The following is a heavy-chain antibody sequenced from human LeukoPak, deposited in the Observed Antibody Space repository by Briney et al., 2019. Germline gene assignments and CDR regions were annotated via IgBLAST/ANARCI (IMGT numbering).Heavy chain of an antibody. D-gene: IGHD1-14*01. Sequence: ASVKVSCKVSGYTLTELSMHWVRQAPGKGLEWMGGFDPEDGETIHAQKFQGRVTMTEDTSTDTAYMELSSLRSEDTAVYYCATVPTIGIRGRDHYGMDVWGQGTTVTVSS. V-gene: IGHV1-24*01. CDR3: ATVPTIGIRGRDHYGMDV. J-gene: IGHJ6*02. CDR2: FDPEDGET. CDR1: GYTLTELS.